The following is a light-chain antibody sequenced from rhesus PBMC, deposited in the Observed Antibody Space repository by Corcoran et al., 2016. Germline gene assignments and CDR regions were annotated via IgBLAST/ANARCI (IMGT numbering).Light chain of an antibody. Sequence: DIQMTQSPSSLSASVGDTVTITCRASQGISSWLAWYQQKPGKAPNLLLLMASSLQSGVQSRFSGSGSGTDFTLAISSLQSEDFASYYCQQYSSRPYSFGQGAKVEIK. J-gene: IGKJ2*01. V-gene: IGKV1-22*01. CDR2: MAS. CDR1: QGISSW. CDR3: QQYSSRPYS.